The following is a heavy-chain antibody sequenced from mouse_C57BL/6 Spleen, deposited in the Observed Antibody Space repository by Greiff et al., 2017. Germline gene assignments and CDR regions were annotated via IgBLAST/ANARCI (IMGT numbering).Heavy chain of an antibody. V-gene: IGHV2-9-1*01. Sequence: VQLQQLGPGLVAPSQSLSITCTVSGFSLTSYAISWVRQPPGKGLEWLGVIWTGGGTNYNSALNSRLDISKDNSKSQVFLKMNSLQTDDTARYYCARNEMGDYDVFDYWGQGTTLTVSS. CDR2: IWTGGGT. J-gene: IGHJ2*01. CDR1: GFSLTSYA. D-gene: IGHD2-4*01. CDR3: ARNEMGDYDVFDY.